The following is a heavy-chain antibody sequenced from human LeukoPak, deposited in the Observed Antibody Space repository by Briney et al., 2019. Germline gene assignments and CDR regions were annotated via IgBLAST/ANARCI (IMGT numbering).Heavy chain of an antibody. D-gene: IGHD6-19*01. CDR1: GGSISIGDYC. CDR3: ARVWEQWLVFDY. Sequence: PSQTQSLTRTVSGGSISIGDYCWSWIRQPPGKGLEWTGYIYYSGSTYYNPSLKSRVTISVDTSKNQFSLKLSSVTAADTAVYYCARVWEQWLVFDYWGQGTLVTVSS. V-gene: IGHV4-30-4*01. CDR2: IYYSGST. J-gene: IGHJ4*02.